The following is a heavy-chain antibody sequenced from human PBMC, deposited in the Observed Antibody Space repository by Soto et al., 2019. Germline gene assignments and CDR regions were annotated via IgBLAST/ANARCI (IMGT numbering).Heavy chain of an antibody. CDR1: GYTFTSYY. CDR2: INPSGGST. D-gene: IGHD3-10*01. V-gene: IGHV1-46*01. CDR3: ARGGLGGPLYFDY. Sequence: QVQLVQSGAEVKKPGASVKVSCTASGYTFTSYYMHWVRQAPGQGLEWMGIINPSGGSTSYAQKVQGRVTMTRDTSTSTVYMERSSLRSEDTAVYYCARGGLGGPLYFDYWGQGTLVTVSS. J-gene: IGHJ4*02.